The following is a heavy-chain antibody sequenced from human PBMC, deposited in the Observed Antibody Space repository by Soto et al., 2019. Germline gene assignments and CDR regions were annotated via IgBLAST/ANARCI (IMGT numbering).Heavy chain of an antibody. CDR2: ISWNRGNI. CDR3: VRSKGGYSYGTPFDY. J-gene: IGHJ4*02. V-gene: IGHV3-9*01. CDR1: GFTFDDYA. D-gene: IGHD5-18*01. Sequence: EVQLEESGGALVQPGRSLRLSCAASGFTFDDYAMHWVRQVLGKGLEWVASISWNRGNIGYADSRKGRFTTSRDNAKNSLYLKMTSLRPEDTSLYYCVRSKGGYSYGTPFDYWGQGTLGTVSS.